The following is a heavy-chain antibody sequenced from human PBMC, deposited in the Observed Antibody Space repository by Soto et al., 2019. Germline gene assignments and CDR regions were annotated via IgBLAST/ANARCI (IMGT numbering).Heavy chain of an antibody. CDR3: ARGNQRWLQLWYFDL. Sequence: QVQLVQSGAEVKKPGSSVKVSCKASGGTFSNYPISWVRQAPGQGLEWMGGIIPIFGTVNYAQKFQGRVTITADESTSTADMELSSLRSEDTAVYYCARGNQRWLQLWYFDLWGRGTLVTVSA. V-gene: IGHV1-69*12. J-gene: IGHJ2*01. D-gene: IGHD5-12*01. CDR1: GGTFSNYP. CDR2: IIPIFGTV.